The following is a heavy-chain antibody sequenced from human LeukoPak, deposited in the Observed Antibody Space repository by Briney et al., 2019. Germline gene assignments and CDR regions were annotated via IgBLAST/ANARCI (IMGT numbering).Heavy chain of an antibody. CDR1: GFTLEVYG. J-gene: IGHJ2*01. Sequence: GGSLRLSCAASGFTLEVYGISGAGQVPGKGLDWASGINWNGGSTGYADSVKGRFTISRDNAKNSLYLQMNSLRAEDTALYHCARQRPNLDWYFDLWGRGTLVTVSS. CDR3: ARQRPNLDWYFDL. V-gene: IGHV3-20*01. CDR2: INWNGGST.